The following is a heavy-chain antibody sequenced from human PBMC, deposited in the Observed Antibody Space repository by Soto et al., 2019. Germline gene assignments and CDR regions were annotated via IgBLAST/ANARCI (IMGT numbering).Heavy chain of an antibody. Sequence: ASVKVSGKASGYTFTSYDINWVRQATGQGLEWMGWMNPNSGNTGYAQKFQGRVTMTRNTSISTAYMELSSLRSEDTAVYYCAREEITAAMVRGVITFDYYYGMDVWGQGTTVTVSS. CDR1: GYTFTSYD. CDR2: MNPNSGNT. CDR3: AREEITAAMVRGVITFDYYYGMDV. V-gene: IGHV1-8*01. D-gene: IGHD3-10*01. J-gene: IGHJ6*02.